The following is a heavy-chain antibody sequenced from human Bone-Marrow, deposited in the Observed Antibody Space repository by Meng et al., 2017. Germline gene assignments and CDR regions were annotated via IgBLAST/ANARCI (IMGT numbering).Heavy chain of an antibody. CDR1: NDSIRSGDYY. CDR2: IYYSGTT. V-gene: IGHV4-30-4*01. CDR3: ARDRGGYGDISY. D-gene: IGHD4-17*01. Sequence: QGQLQESGPGLVKPSQTLSLTCTVSNDSIRSGDYYWSWIRQPPGKGLEWIGFIYYSGTTYYNPSLKSRVTISVDTSKNQFSLNLSSVTAADTAVYYCARDRGGYGDISYWGQGTLVTVSS. J-gene: IGHJ4*02.